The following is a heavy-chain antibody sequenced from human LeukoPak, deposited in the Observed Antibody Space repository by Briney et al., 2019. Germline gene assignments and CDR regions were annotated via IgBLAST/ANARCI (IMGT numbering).Heavy chain of an antibody. D-gene: IGHD1-1*01. Sequence: SETLSLTCIVSGDSISSYHWSWIRQPPGKGLEWIGYIYDSGSTNYNPSLKSRVTISVDTSKNQFSLKPSSVTAADTAVYYCARRIQLGWFDPWGQGTLVTVSS. J-gene: IGHJ5*02. CDR2: IYDSGST. CDR3: ARRIQLGWFDP. CDR1: GDSISSYH. V-gene: IGHV4-59*01.